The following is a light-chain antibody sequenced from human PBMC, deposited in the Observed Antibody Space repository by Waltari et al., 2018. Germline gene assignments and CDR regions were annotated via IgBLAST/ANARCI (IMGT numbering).Light chain of an antibody. Sequence: SYVLTQPPSVSVAPGKTARITCGENNIGDKSVHWFQQKAGQAPVLVISFDSDRPSGIPERLSGSNSGNTATLTITRVEAGDEADYYCQVWDSSSDHWVFGGGTKLTVL. CDR3: QVWDSSSDHWV. CDR1: NIGDKS. J-gene: IGLJ3*02. V-gene: IGLV3-21*04. CDR2: FDS.